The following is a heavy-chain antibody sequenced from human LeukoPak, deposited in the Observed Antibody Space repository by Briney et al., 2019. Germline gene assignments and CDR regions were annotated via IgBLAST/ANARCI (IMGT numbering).Heavy chain of an antibody. CDR1: GYTFTSYG. V-gene: IGHV1-18*01. J-gene: IGHJ6*02. CDR2: ISAYNGNT. Sequence: ASVKVSCKASGYTFTSYGISWVRQAPGQGLEWMGWISAYNGNTNYAQKLQGRVTMTTDTSTSTAYMELRSLRSDDTAVYYCARETTQPYYYYGMVVWGQGTTVTVSS. CDR3: ARETTQPYYYYGMVV. D-gene: IGHD1-7*01.